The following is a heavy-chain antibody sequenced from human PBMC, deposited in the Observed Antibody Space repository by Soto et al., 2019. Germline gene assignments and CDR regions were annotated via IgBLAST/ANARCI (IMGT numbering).Heavy chain of an antibody. CDR1: GFTVSDNY. Sequence: GGSLRLSCAAFGFTVSDNYMSWVRQAPGKRLEWVSVIYSSGRTYYPDSVKGRFTISRDNSNNTLYLQMNSLRAEDTAVYYFARDQLYYNDISGRPLNAFDVWGQGTMVTVSS. J-gene: IGHJ3*01. D-gene: IGHD3-22*01. CDR2: IYSSGRT. CDR3: ARDQLYYNDISGRPLNAFDV. V-gene: IGHV3-66*01.